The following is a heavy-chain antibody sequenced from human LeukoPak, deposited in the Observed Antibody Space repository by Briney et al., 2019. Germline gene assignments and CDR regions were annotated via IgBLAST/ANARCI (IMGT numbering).Heavy chain of an antibody. Sequence: SETLSLTCTVSGGSISSYYWSWIRQPPGKGLEWIGYIYYSGSTNYNPSLKSRVTISVDTSKNQFSLKLSSVTAADTAVYYCARDSGTTGELKFDPWGQGTLVTVSS. J-gene: IGHJ5*02. CDR3: ARDSGTTGELKFDP. CDR2: IYYSGST. D-gene: IGHD3-10*01. CDR1: GGSISSYY. V-gene: IGHV4-59*12.